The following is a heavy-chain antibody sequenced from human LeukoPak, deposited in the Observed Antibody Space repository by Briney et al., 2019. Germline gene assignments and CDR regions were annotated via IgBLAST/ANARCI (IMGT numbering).Heavy chain of an antibody. CDR3: AKAVVAAARYYYAMDV. J-gene: IGHJ6*02. CDR1: GFTFSSYA. D-gene: IGHD2-15*01. CDR2: ISASGGTT. V-gene: IGHV3-23*01. Sequence: GGSLRLSCAASGFTFSSYAMNWVRQAPGKGLEWVSTISASGGTTYYADSVKGRFTTSRDNSKNTLYLQMNSLRAEDTAVYYCAKAVVAAARYYYAMDVWGQGTTVTVSS.